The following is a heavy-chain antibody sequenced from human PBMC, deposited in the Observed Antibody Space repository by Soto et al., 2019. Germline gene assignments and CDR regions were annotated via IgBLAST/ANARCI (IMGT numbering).Heavy chain of an antibody. CDR3: ARGVEDNWFDP. J-gene: IGHJ5*02. CDR1: GFAFSSYS. Sequence: GSLRLSCAASGFAFSSYSMNWVRQAPGKGLEWVSSISSSSSYIYYADSVKGRFTISRDNAKNSLYLQMNSLRAEDTAVYYCARGVEDNWFDPWGQGTLVTVSS. D-gene: IGHD1-1*01. CDR2: ISSSSSYI. V-gene: IGHV3-21*01.